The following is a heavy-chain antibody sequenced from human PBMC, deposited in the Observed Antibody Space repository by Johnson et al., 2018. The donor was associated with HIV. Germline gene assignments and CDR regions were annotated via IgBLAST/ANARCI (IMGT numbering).Heavy chain of an antibody. CDR1: GFTFSSYG. J-gene: IGHJ3*02. CDR3: AKVSIVVGTRGAFDI. Sequence: QVQLVESGGGLVQPGRSLRLSCAASGFTFSSYGMHWVRQAPGKGLEWVAVISYDGSNKYYADSVKGRFTISRDNSKNTLYLQMNSLRAEDTAVYYCAKVSIVVGTRGAFDIWGQGTMVTVSS. CDR2: ISYDGSNK. D-gene: IGHD3-22*01. V-gene: IGHV3-30*18.